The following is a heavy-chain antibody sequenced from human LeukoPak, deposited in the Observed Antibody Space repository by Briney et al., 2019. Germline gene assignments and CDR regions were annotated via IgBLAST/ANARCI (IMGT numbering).Heavy chain of an antibody. CDR1: GFTFRIFG. CDR3: ARDRHYYDSSAGAFDI. D-gene: IGHD3-22*01. CDR2: IDARSGIT. Sequence: GGSLRLSCAASGFTFRIFGLNWVRQAPGKGPEWVSYIDARSGITYYADSVQGRFTISRDDARESVFLQMNSLRAEDTAVYYCARDRHYYDSSAGAFDIWGQGTMVTVSS. V-gene: IGHV3-48*04. J-gene: IGHJ3*02.